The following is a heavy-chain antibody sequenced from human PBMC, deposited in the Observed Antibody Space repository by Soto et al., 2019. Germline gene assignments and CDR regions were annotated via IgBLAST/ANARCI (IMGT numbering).Heavy chain of an antibody. V-gene: IGHV4-39*01. J-gene: IGHJ4*02. CDR2: VYYTGIS. D-gene: IGHD4-17*01. CDR3: VSQRTTVPTHAYFDY. Sequence: PSGALSLTCTVSGGSVTNSSYYWGWIRQSPGKGLEWRGSVYYTGISYSKSSVKRRATTSVDTSKNRFSLSLNSVTASDTAVYFCVSQRTTVPTHAYFDYWGPGALVTVSS. CDR1: GGSVTNSSYY.